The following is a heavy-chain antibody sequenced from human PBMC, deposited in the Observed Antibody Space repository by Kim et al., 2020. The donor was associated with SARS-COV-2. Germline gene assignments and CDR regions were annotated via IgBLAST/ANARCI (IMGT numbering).Heavy chain of an antibody. CDR3: ARDILSFGSYYYYGMDV. D-gene: IGHD3-16*01. CDR1: GGSISSSSYY. Sequence: SETLSLTCTVSGGSISSSSYYWGWIRQPPGKGLEWIGSIYYSGSTYYNPSLKSRVTISVDTSKNQFSLKLSSVTAADTAVYYCARDILSFGSYYYYGMDVWGQGTTVTVSS. J-gene: IGHJ6*02. V-gene: IGHV4-39*07. CDR2: IYYSGST.